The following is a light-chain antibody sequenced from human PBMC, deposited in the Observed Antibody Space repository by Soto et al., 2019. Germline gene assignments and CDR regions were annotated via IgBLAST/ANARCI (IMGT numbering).Light chain of an antibody. Sequence: EIVLTQSPGTLSLSPGERATLSCRASQSVSSGYLAWYQQKLGQAPRLIISGASSRATGITDRFSGSGSETDFTLTIRRLEPEDFAVYYCQQYGTSPYTFGQGTKLEIK. CDR3: QQYGTSPYT. CDR1: QSVSSGY. V-gene: IGKV3-20*01. J-gene: IGKJ2*01. CDR2: GAS.